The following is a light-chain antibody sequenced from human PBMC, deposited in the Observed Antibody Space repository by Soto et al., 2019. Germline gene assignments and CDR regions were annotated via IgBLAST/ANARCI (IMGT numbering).Light chain of an antibody. Sequence: EIVLTQSPGTLSLSPGERATLSCRASQSVRSSYLAWYQQKPGQPPRLLIYDASNRATGVPDRFSGSGSGTDFTLAISRLEPEDFAVYYCQQYGGLPTFGLGTKVEIK. CDR3: QQYGGLPT. V-gene: IGKV3-20*01. J-gene: IGKJ1*01. CDR2: DAS. CDR1: QSVRSSY.